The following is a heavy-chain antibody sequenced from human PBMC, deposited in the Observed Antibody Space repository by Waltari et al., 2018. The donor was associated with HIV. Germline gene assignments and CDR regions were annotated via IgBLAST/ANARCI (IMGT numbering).Heavy chain of an antibody. Sequence: QVQLVQSGAEVKKPGASVKVSCKASGYTFTGYYMHWVRQAPGPGLEWMGRINPNSGGTNYAQKFQGRVTMTRDTSISTAYMELSRLRSDDTAVYYCATDYYDSSGYYTDAFDIWGQGTMVTVSS. CDR1: GYTFTGYY. D-gene: IGHD3-22*01. J-gene: IGHJ3*02. V-gene: IGHV1-2*06. CDR2: INPNSGGT. CDR3: ATDYYDSSGYYTDAFDI.